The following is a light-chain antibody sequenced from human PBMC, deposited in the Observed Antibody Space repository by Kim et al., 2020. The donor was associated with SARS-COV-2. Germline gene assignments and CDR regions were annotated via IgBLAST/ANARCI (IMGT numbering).Light chain of an antibody. CDR2: SND. J-gene: IGLJ2*01. V-gene: IGLV1-44*01. Sequence: QSVLTQSPSASGTPGQRVTISCSGSTSNIGKTTVNWFQQLPGTAPKLLIFSNDQRPPGVPDRFSGSRSGTSASLAISGLRSEDEAEYYCAVWDDSLSGFLVFGGGTQLTVL. CDR3: AVWDDSLSGFLV. CDR1: TSNIGKTT.